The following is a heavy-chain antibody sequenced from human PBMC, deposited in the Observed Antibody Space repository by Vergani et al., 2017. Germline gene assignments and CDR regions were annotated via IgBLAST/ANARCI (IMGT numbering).Heavy chain of an antibody. Sequence: QLQLQESGPGLVKPSETLSLTCTVSGGSISSSSYYWGWIRQPPGKGLEWIGSIYYSGSTYYNPSLKSRVTISVDTSKNQFSLKLSSVTAADTAVYYCARGVLYCSSTSCYGFDYWGQGTLVTVSS. J-gene: IGHJ4*02. D-gene: IGHD2-2*01. V-gene: IGHV4-39*01. CDR2: IYYSGST. CDR1: GGSISSSSYY. CDR3: ARGVLYCSSTSCYGFDY.